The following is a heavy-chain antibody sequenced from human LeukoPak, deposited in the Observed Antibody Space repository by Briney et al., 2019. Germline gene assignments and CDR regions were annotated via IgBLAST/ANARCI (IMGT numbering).Heavy chain of an antibody. Sequence: GGSLRLSCAASGFTFSTYAMHWVRQAPGKGLEWVALIWHDASHKFYTDSVKGRFTISRDNSKNTLYLQMNSLRAEAKAVYYCARATYYYASSGYYLENWGQGTLVTVSS. V-gene: IGHV3-33*01. CDR1: GFTFSTYA. D-gene: IGHD3-22*01. CDR3: ARATYYYASSGYYLEN. J-gene: IGHJ4*02. CDR2: IWHDASHK.